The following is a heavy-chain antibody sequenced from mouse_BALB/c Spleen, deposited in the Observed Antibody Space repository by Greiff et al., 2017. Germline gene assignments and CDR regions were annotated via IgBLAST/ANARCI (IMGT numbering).Heavy chain of an antibody. CDR2: IYPGNSDT. CDR1: GYTFTSYW. V-gene: IGHV1-5*01. CDR3: TRVKSHYYAMDY. J-gene: IGHJ4*01. D-gene: IGHD2-1*01. Sequence: EVQLQESGTVLARPGASVKMSCKASGYTFTSYWMHWVKQRPGQGLEWIGAIYPGNSDTSYNQKFKGKAKLTAVTSTSTAYMELSSLTNEDSAVYYCTRVKSHYYAMDYWGQGTSVTVSS.